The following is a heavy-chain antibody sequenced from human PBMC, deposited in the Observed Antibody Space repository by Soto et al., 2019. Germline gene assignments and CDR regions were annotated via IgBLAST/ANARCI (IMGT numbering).Heavy chain of an antibody. CDR3: AKDRMGAGVRGYFDY. Sequence: QVQLVESGGGVAQPGKSLRLSCAGSGFTFSSYGMDWVRQAPGKGLEWVAVISYDGSNKYYADSVKGRFTISRDNSKNTLYLQMSSLIADDTAVYYCAKDRMGAGVRGYFDYWGQGTLVTVSS. D-gene: IGHD3-10*01. CDR2: ISYDGSNK. CDR1: GFTFSSYG. J-gene: IGHJ4*02. V-gene: IGHV3-30*18.